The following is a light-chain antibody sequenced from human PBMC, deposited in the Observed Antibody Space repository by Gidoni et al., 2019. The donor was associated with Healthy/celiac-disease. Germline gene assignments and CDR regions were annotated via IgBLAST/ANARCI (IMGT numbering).Light chain of an antibody. CDR1: QSISSY. V-gene: IGKV1-39*01. CDR2: AAS. CDR3: QQSYSTPHT. J-gene: IGKJ5*01. Sequence: DIKQSPSPSSLSASVGDSVTIPCRTSQSISSYLYWYQQKPGKAPKLLIYAASRLQSGVPSRFSGSGSRTDFTLTISSLQPEDFANYYCQQSYSTPHTFXQXTRLEIK.